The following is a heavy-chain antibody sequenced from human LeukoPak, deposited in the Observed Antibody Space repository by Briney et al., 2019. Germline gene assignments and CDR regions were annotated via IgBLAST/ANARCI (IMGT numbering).Heavy chain of an antibody. CDR2: IYDRGPA. J-gene: IGHJ5*02. D-gene: IGHD3-10*01. V-gene: IGHV4-30-2*06. Sequence: SQTLSLTCTVSGYAITSGGFSWNWIRQSPGKGLEWIGCIYDRGPAYYNPSLKSRFTISVDRPKNQFFLNVTSLTAADTAVYFCARSRQASGLFSSWGQGTLVVVSS. CDR3: ARSRQASGLFSS. CDR1: GYAITSGGFS.